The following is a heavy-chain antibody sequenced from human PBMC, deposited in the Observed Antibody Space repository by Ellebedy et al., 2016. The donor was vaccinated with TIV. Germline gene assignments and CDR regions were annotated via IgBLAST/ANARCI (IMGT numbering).Heavy chain of an antibody. CDR1: GFTLSSYW. V-gene: IGHV3-7*03. D-gene: IGHD5-18*01. J-gene: IGHJ4*02. CDR2: IKQDGSVK. Sequence: GESLKISCAASGFTLSSYWMNWVRQAPGKGLEWVANIKQDGSVKYYVDSVKGRFTISRDNAKNSVYLQMNSLRAEDTAVYFCAKDRTPGDGYWVFDNWGQGTLVSVSS. CDR3: AKDRTPGDGYWVFDN.